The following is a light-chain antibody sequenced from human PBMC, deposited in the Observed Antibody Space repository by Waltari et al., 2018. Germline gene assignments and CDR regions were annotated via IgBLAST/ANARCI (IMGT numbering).Light chain of an antibody. J-gene: IGLJ3*02. CDR2: RSD. Sequence: QSVLTQPPSASGTPGQSVTIPCSGGASNIGGNLVTWYQQLPGKAPKLLIYRSDLRPSGVPDRFSGSKSGTSASLAISGLQSEDEADYFCASWDDSLNGHWVFGGGTKVTVL. CDR3: ASWDDSLNGHWV. CDR1: ASNIGGNL. V-gene: IGLV1-44*01.